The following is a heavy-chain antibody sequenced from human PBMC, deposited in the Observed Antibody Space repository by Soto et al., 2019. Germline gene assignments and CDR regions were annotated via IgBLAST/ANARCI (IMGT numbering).Heavy chain of an antibody. CDR2: IYYSGST. V-gene: IGHV4-31*03. Sequence: NPSETLSLTCTVSGGSISSGGYYWNWIRQHPGKGLEWIGYIYYSGSTYYNPSLKSRVSISVDTSKNHFSLKLTSVTAADTAVYYCARSVVPWGRGTLGPVSS. J-gene: IGHJ5*02. CDR1: GGSISSGGYY. D-gene: IGHD2-21*01. CDR3: ARSVVP.